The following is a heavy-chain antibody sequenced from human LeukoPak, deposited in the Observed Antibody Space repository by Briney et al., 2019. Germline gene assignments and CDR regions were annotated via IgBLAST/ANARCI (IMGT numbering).Heavy chain of an antibody. J-gene: IGHJ5*01. V-gene: IGHV3-7*01. CDR2: INQDGSHI. D-gene: IGHD3-9*01. CDR3: VRDWDHFDFDS. CDR1: GFTCSSYW. Sequence: PGGALRLSCVVSGFTCSSYWMSWVRQAPGKGLEWVANINQDGSHIYYVDSVKGRFTISRDNAKNTLYLQMKSLRAEDTAVYYCVRDWDHFDFDSWGLGTLVTVSS.